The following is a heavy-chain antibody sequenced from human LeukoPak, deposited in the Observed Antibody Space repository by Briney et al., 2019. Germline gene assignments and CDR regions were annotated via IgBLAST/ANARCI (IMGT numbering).Heavy chain of an antibody. J-gene: IGHJ4*02. CDR1: GGSISSGGYY. Sequence: SQTLSLTCTVSGGSISSGGYYWSWIRQPPGKGLEWIGSIYYSGTTYYSSSLKSRVIISVDTSKNQFSLKLSSVTATDTAVYYCARHDAQDFDYWGQGTLVTVSS. CDR3: ARHDAQDFDY. V-gene: IGHV4-30-2*03. CDR2: IYYSGTT.